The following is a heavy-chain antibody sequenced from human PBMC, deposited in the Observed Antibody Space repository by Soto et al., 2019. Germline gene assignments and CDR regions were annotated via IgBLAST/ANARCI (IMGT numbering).Heavy chain of an antibody. CDR1: GLTFDDYA. CDR3: AKTRDLGKCGECPDNVPFDP. V-gene: IGHV3-9*01. CDR2: VSWNSGNI. Sequence: GGSRRLSWAAAGLTFDDYARRWVGLAPGKGLEWVSGVSWNSGNIAYADSVRGRFTISRDNAKNSVHLQMNSLRGDDTALYYCAKTRDLGKCGECPDNVPFDPWGQGTLVTVSS. D-gene: IGHD2-21*01. J-gene: IGHJ5*02.